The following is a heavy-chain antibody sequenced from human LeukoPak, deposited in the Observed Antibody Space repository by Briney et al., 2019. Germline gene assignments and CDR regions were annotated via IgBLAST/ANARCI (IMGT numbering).Heavy chain of an antibody. J-gene: IGHJ3*02. Sequence: RASVKVSCKASGFTFTSSAVQWVRQARGQRLEWIGWIVVGSGNTNYAQKFQERVTITRDVSTSTAYMELSSLRSEDTAVYYCAAGCSSTSCYGLDAFDIWGQGTMVIVSS. V-gene: IGHV1-58*01. CDR1: GFTFTSSA. D-gene: IGHD2-2*01. CDR2: IVVGSGNT. CDR3: AAGCSSTSCYGLDAFDI.